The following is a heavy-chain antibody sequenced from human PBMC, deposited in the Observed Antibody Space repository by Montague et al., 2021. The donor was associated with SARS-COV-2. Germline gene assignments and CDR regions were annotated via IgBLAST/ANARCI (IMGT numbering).Heavy chain of an antibody. V-gene: IGHV4-59*01. CDR1: GDSMTYFY. CDR3: ARGATRTFDY. CDR2: IFYRGTT. Sequence: SETLSLTCTVSGDSMTYFYWSWIRQTPEKGLEWIGYIFYRGTTKYNPSPESRVTITVDTSKDQFYLKLNSVTAADTAVYYCARGATRTFDYWGQGTRVTVSS. D-gene: IGHD1-1*01. J-gene: IGHJ4*02.